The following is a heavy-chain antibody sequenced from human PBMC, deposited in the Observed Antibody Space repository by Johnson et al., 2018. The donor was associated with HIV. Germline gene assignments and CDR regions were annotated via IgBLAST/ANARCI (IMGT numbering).Heavy chain of an antibody. Sequence: VQLVESGGGLVKPGGSLRLSCAASGFTFSNAWMSWVRQAPGKGLEWVGRIKSKTDGGTTDYAAPVKGRFTISRDDSKNTLYLQMNSLRAEDTAVYYCARAYSYGAFDIWGLGTKVTVSS. J-gene: IGHJ3*02. CDR3: ARAYSYGAFDI. CDR2: IKSKTDGGTT. D-gene: IGHD5-18*01. CDR1: GFTFSNAW. V-gene: IGHV3-15*01.